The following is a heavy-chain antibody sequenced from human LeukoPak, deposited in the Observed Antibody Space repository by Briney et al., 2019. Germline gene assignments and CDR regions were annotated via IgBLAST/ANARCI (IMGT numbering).Heavy chain of an antibody. CDR3: AREAYGGNSGWYLY. Sequence: PSETLSLTCAVYGGSFSGDCWSWIRQPPGKGLEWIGEINHSGSTNYNPSLKSRVTISVDTSKNQFSLKLSSVTAADTAVYYCAREAYGGNSGWYLYWGQGTLVTVSS. CDR1: GGSFSGDC. V-gene: IGHV4-34*01. D-gene: IGHD4-23*01. CDR2: INHSGST. J-gene: IGHJ4*02.